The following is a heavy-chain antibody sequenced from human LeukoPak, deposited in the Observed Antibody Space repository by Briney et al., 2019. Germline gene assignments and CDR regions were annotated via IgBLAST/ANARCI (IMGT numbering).Heavy chain of an antibody. CDR3: ARAGPSEGWFEP. CDR2: IYTSGST. J-gene: IGHJ5*02. Sequence: PSETLSLTCTVSGGSISSGSYYWSWIRQPAGKGLEWIGRIYTSGSTNYNPSLKSRVTLSVDTSKNQFSLKLSSVTAADTAVYYCARAGPSEGWFEPWGQGTLVTVSS. CDR1: GGSISSGSYY. V-gene: IGHV4-61*02.